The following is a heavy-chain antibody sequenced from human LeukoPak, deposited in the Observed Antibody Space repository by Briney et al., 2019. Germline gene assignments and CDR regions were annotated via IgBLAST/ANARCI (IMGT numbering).Heavy chain of an antibody. J-gene: IGHJ4*02. D-gene: IGHD5-18*01. CDR2: IFYSGTT. CDR3: ARAQLWSNFDY. CDR1: GGSISSYY. Sequence: SETLSLTCTVSGGSISSYYWNWIRQPPGKGLEWIGYIFYSGTTNYNPSLKSRVSMSVDTSKNQFSLKLSSVTAADTAVYYCARAQLWSNFDYWGQGTLVTVSS. V-gene: IGHV4-59*01.